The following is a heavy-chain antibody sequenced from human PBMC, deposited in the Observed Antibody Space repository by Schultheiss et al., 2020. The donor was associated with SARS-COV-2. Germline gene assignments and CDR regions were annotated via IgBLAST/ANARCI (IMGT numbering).Heavy chain of an antibody. J-gene: IGHJ5*02. Sequence: SETLSLTCTVSGGSISSGSYYWSWIRQPAGKGLEWIGRIYTSGSTNYNPSLKSRVTISVDTSKNQFSLHLNSVTPDDTAVYYCAREVTMIRGAKNWFDPWGQGTLVTVSS. CDR2: IYTSGST. CDR3: AREVTMIRGAKNWFDP. D-gene: IGHD3-10*01. CDR1: GGSISSGSYY. V-gene: IGHV4-61*02.